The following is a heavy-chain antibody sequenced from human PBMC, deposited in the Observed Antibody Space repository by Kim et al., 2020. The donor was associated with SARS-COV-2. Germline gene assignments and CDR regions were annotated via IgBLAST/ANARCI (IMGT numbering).Heavy chain of an antibody. J-gene: IGHJ5*02. Sequence: SETLSLTCTVSGGSISSSSYYWGWIRQPPGKGLEWIGSIYYSGSTYYNPSLKSRVTISVDTSKNQFSLKLSSVTAADTAVYYCARHDQAELAYYYDSSVGWFDPWGQGTLVTVSS. CDR2: IYYSGST. D-gene: IGHD3-22*01. CDR1: GGSISSSSYY. V-gene: IGHV4-39*01. CDR3: ARHDQAELAYYYDSSVGWFDP.